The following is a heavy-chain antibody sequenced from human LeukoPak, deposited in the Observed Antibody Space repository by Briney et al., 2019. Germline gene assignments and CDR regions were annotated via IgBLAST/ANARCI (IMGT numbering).Heavy chain of an antibody. D-gene: IGHD1-26*01. V-gene: IGHV3-48*03. J-gene: IGHJ4*02. CDR2: ISSSGSTI. CDR1: GFTFSSLE. CDR3: ASLIVGATPDY. Sequence: GSLRLSCAASGFTFSSLEMNWVRQAPGKGLEWVSYISSSGSTIYYADSVKGRFTISRDNAKNSLYLQMNSLRAEDTAVYYCASLIVGATPDYWGQGTLVTVSS.